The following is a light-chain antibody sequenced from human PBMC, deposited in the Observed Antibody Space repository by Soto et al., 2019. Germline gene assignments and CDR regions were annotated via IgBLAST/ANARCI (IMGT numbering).Light chain of an antibody. CDR3: QQYNSYSRT. CDR1: ESISSW. V-gene: IGKV1-5*03. Sequence: DIQMTQSPSTLSASVGDRVTITCRASESISSWLAWYQQKAGKAPKLLIYRASSLESGVPSRFSGSGSRTEFTLTINSLQPDDFATYYCQQYNSYSRTFGQGTKVEIK. CDR2: RAS. J-gene: IGKJ1*01.